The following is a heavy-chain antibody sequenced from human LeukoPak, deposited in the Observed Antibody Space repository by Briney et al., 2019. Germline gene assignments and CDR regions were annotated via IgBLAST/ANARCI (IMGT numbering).Heavy chain of an antibody. J-gene: IGHJ4*02. CDR1: GYSFTSYR. CDR2: IYPGDSDT. D-gene: IGHD3-3*01. V-gene: IGHV5-51*01. CDR3: ARQIFGVVVGPFDY. Sequence: NLGESLKISCKGSGYSFTSYRIGWVRQMPGKGLEWMGIIYPGDSDTRYSPSFQGQVTIPADKSISTAYLQWSSLKASDTAMYYCARQIFGVVVGPFDYWGQGTLVTVSS.